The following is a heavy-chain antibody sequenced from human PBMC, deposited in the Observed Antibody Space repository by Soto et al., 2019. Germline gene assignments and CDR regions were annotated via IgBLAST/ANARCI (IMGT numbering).Heavy chain of an antibody. CDR1: GLIFSNYK. CDR3: ARDTDGLHY. V-gene: IGHV3-74*01. Sequence: GGSLILSCAASGLIFSNYKMHWVRQAPGKGLVWVSRINTDGSIIDYADSVKGRFTVSRDNAKNTLYLQMNSLRADDTAVYYCARDTDGLHYWGQGTLVTVSS. J-gene: IGHJ4*02. CDR2: INTDGSII.